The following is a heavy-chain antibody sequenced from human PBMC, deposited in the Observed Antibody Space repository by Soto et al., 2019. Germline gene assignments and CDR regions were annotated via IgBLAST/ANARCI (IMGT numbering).Heavy chain of an antibody. CDR2: IYYSGST. J-gene: IGHJ3*02. Sequence: QVQLQESGPGLVKPSQTLSLTCTVSGGSISSGDYYWSWIRQPPGKGLEWIGYIYYSGSTYYNPSLKSRVTISVDSSKNQFSLKLSSVTAADTAVYYCARAYCGGDCYYTVGGAFDIWGQGTMVTVSS. V-gene: IGHV4-30-4*01. D-gene: IGHD2-21*02. CDR1: GGSISSGDYY. CDR3: ARAYCGGDCYYTVGGAFDI.